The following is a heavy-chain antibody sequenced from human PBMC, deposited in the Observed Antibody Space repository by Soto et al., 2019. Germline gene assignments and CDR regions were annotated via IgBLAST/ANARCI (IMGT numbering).Heavy chain of an antibody. CDR1: GGSISSSSYY. D-gene: IGHD3-10*01. J-gene: IGHJ6*02. V-gene: IGHV4-39*07. CDR2: IYYSGST. CDR3: ATVGDYGSNYYGMDV. Sequence: PSETLSLTCTVSGGSISSSSYYWGWIRQPPGKGLEWIGSIYYSGSTYYNPSLKSRLTISVDTSKNQFSLKLRSVTAADTAVYYCATVGDYGSNYYGMDVWGQGTTVTVSS.